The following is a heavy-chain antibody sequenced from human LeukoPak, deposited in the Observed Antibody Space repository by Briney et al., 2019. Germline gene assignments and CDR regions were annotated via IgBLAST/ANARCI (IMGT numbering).Heavy chain of an antibody. Sequence: PSETLSLTCTVPGGSIRSRGHNRDCIRQPPRKWLEYNGSVFYSGKNYYNPSLKSRVTISVDTSKNQFSLKLSSVTAADTAVYYCARRPKQPGFWSGYVDYWGQGTLVTVSS. J-gene: IGHJ4*02. CDR2: VFYSGKN. CDR1: GGSIRSRGHN. D-gene: IGHD3-3*01. V-gene: IGHV4-39*01. CDR3: ARRPKQPGFWSGYVDY.